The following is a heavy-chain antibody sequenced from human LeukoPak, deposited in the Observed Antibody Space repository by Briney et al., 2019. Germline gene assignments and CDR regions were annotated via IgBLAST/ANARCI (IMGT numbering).Heavy chain of an antibody. CDR1: GGSISSYH. D-gene: IGHD6-6*01. CDR3: ARVIWIAARGRWFDP. J-gene: IGHJ5*02. Sequence: SETLSLTCTVSGGSISSYHWSWIRQPPGKGLEWIGYIYYSGSTNYNPSLKSRVTISVDTSKNQFSLKLSSVTAADTAVYYCARVIWIAARGRWFDPWGQGTLVTVSS. CDR2: IYYSGST. V-gene: IGHV4-59*01.